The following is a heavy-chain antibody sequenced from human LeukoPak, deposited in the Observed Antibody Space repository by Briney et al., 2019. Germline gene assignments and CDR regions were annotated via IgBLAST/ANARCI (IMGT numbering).Heavy chain of an antibody. J-gene: IGHJ4*02. CDR3: ARERIAGRPYFDF. CDR1: GDSLSSNSAA. CDR2: TYYKYKWYN. D-gene: IGHD6-6*01. V-gene: IGHV6-1*01. Sequence: SQTLSLTCAFSGDSLSSNSAAWNWIRQPPSRGLEWLVRTYYKYKWYNDYAGSVKSRITINPDRSKNQFSLQLNSVIPEDTAVYYCARERIAGRPYFDFWGQGTPVTVSS.